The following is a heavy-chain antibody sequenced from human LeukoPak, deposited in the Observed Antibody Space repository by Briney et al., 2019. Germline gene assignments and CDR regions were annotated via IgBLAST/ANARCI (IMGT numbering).Heavy chain of an antibody. CDR3: TRDRGVVRGLVHWFDP. V-gene: IGHV1-2*02. CDR1: GYSFIDYY. CDR2: INPNGGDT. D-gene: IGHD3-10*01. J-gene: IGHJ5*02. Sequence: GASVKVSCKASGYSFIDYYIHWVRQAPGQGLEWMGWINPNGGDTKYAQRFQGRVTMTRDTSISTAYMDLTSLRSDDTAIYYCTRDRGVVRGLVHWFDPWGQGTLVTVSS.